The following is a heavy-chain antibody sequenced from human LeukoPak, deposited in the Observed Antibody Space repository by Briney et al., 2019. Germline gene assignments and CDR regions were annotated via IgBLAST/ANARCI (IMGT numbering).Heavy chain of an antibody. V-gene: IGHV1-2*02. CDR1: GYSFTGYY. D-gene: IGHD3-16*01. Sequence: ASVKVSCQASGYSFTGYYMHWVRQAPGQGLEWMGWINPNSGGTNYAQKFQGRVTMTWDTSISTAYMELSRLRSDDTAVYYCARGAGGAALDPWGQGTLVTVSS. CDR3: ARGAGGAALDP. CDR2: INPNSGGT. J-gene: IGHJ5*02.